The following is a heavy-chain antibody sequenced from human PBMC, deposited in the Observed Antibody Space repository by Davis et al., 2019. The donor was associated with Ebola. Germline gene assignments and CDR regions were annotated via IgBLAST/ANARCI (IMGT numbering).Heavy chain of an antibody. Sequence: AASVKVSCKASGGTFSSYAISWARQAPGQGLEWMGRIIPILGIANYAQKFQGRVTITADESTSTAYMELSSLRSEDTAVYYCARVGDYHGSGSPHPWGQGTLVTVSS. D-gene: IGHD3-10*01. J-gene: IGHJ4*02. V-gene: IGHV1-69*04. CDR3: ARVGDYHGSGSPHP. CDR2: IIPILGIA. CDR1: GGTFSSYA.